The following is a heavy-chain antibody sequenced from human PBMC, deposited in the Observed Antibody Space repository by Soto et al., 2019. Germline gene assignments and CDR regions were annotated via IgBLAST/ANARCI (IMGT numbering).Heavy chain of an antibody. V-gene: IGHV5-51*01. CDR2: IYPGDSDT. Sequence: PGESLKISCKGSGYSFTSYWIGWVRQMPGKGLEWMGIIYPGDSDTRYSPSFQGQVTISADKSISTAYLQWSSLKASDTAIYYCARHQRSGWPFHYYTMDVWGQGTTVTVSS. D-gene: IGHD6-25*01. CDR3: ARHQRSGWPFHYYTMDV. CDR1: GYSFTSYW. J-gene: IGHJ6*02.